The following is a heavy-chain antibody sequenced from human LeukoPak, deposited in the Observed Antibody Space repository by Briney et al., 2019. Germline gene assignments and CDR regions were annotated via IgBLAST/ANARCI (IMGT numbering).Heavy chain of an antibody. Sequence: PSETLSLTCTVSGVSISGSYWSWIRQLPGKGLERIGYIYYSGSTNYNPSLKSRVTISVDTSRNQFSLKLSSVTAADTAVYYCARKTTGTMSPYFDYWGQGTLVTVSS. D-gene: IGHD1-1*01. J-gene: IGHJ4*02. CDR3: ARKTTGTMSPYFDY. CDR2: IYYSGST. V-gene: IGHV4-59*01. CDR1: GVSISGSY.